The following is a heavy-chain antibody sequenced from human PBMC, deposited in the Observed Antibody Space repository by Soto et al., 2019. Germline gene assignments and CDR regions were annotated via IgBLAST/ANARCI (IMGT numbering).Heavy chain of an antibody. CDR1: GFTFSDHY. CDR2: IRNIANSYTT. Sequence: EVQLVESGGDLVQPGGSLRLSCAVSGFTFSDHYMDWVRQAPGKGLEWVGRIRNIANSYTTDYAASVKGRFTISRDDSRRARWRRREGVKTEDGGMYCWARGITGSGGGDGGAWGQGTLVTVSS. CDR3: ARGITGSGGGDGGA. V-gene: IGHV3-72*01. J-gene: IGHJ4*02. D-gene: IGHD2-21*02.